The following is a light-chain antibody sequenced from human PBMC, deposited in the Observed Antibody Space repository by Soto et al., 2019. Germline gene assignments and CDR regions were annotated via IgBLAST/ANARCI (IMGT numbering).Light chain of an antibody. CDR2: SND. Sequence: QSVLTQSPSASGTPGQRVTISCSGSRSNIGSNIVNWYQQLPGTAPKLLIHSNDQRPSGVPDRFSGSKSGTSASLAISGLQSEDEADYHCAAWDDSLNGLVFGGGTKLTVL. V-gene: IGLV1-44*01. CDR3: AAWDDSLNGLV. J-gene: IGLJ3*02. CDR1: RSNIGSNI.